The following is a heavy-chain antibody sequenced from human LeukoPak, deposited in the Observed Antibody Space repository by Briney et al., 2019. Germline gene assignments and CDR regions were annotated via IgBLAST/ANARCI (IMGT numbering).Heavy chain of an antibody. CDR3: TSWGDTTAEYFQR. J-gene: IGHJ1*01. CDR1: EVTFRNYA. D-gene: IGHD2-21*02. CDR2: INPDERDT. Sequence: GGSLRLSCAASEVTFRNYAVHWVRQAPGKGLEWVAHINPDERDTYYVDSVKGRFTISRDNAQNSMYLQMNSLRVEDTAVYYCTSWGDTTAEYFQRWGQGTLVTVSS. V-gene: IGHV3-7*01.